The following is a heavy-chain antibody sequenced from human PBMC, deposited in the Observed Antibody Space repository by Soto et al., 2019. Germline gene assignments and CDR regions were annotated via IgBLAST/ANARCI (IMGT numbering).Heavy chain of an antibody. J-gene: IGHJ4*02. CDR2: VYRTGAT. V-gene: IGHV4-59*05. Sequence: SETLSLTCTVAGGSISSYYCSWIRQPPGRGLEWIASVYRTGATYYYPSLESRVTVSVDTSKNQFFLKVTSVTAADTAVYYCARLMGSSFFNNWGQGALVTVSS. CDR3: ARLMGSSFFNN. CDR1: GGSISSYY. D-gene: IGHD6-6*01.